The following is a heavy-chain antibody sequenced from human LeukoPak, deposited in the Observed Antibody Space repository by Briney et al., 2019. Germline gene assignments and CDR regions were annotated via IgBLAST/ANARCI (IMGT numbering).Heavy chain of an antibody. CDR2: ISGNNDNP. Sequence: ASVKVSCTASGYTFSTFGIKWVRQAPGQGLEWIAWISGNNDNPNYGQKFQGRFAVTTDSSTSKAYMELRNLRSDDTAVYYCSRDGTSTYYYWGQGTLVTVSS. CDR3: SRDGTSTYYY. V-gene: IGHV1-18*01. CDR1: GYTFSTFG. J-gene: IGHJ4*02. D-gene: IGHD1-7*01.